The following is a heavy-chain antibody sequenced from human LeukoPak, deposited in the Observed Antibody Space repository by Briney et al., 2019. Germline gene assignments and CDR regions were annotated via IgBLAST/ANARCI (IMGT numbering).Heavy chain of an antibody. D-gene: IGHD2-2*01. Sequence: SQTLSLTCAISGDSVSSNSAAWNWIRQSPPRGLEWLGRTYYRSKWYNDYAVSVKSRITINPDTSKNQFSLQLNSVTPEDTAVYYCARTGRYCSSTSCSFNWFDPWGQGTLVTVSS. CDR3: ARTGRYCSSTSCSFNWFDP. CDR2: TYYRSKWYN. J-gene: IGHJ5*02. CDR1: GDSVSSNSAA. V-gene: IGHV6-1*01.